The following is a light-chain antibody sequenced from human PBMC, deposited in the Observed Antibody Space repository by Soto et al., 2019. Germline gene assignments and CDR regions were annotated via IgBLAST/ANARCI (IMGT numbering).Light chain of an antibody. J-gene: IGKJ4*01. CDR1: QGIGVY. V-gene: IGKV1-27*01. Sequence: DIQMTQSPSSLSASFGDRVTITCRASQGIGVYLAWFQQKPGNAPKLLIYAASTLQSVVPSRFSGSGSGTDFTPTISALQPEDVATYYCQKYNSPPLTFGVGTKVEIK. CDR3: QKYNSPPLT. CDR2: AAS.